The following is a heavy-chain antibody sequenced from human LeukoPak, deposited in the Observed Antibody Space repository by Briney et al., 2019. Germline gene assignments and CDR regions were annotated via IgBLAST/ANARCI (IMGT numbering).Heavy chain of an antibody. CDR2: ISYDGSNK. CDR3: ARVAPPETYCSSTSCPSIAFDI. V-gene: IGHV3-30-3*01. Sequence: GRSLRLSCAASRFTFSSYAMHWVRQAPGKGLEWVAVISYDGSNKYYADSVKGRFTISRDNSKNTLYLQMNSLRAEDTAVYYCARVAPPETYCSSTSCPSIAFDIWGQGTMVTVSS. J-gene: IGHJ3*02. CDR1: RFTFSSYA. D-gene: IGHD2-2*01.